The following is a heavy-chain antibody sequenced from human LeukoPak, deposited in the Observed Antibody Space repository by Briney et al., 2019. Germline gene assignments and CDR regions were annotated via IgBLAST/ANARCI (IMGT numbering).Heavy chain of an antibody. J-gene: IGHJ6*02. Sequence: LSGGSLRLSCAASGFTFSSYWMSWVRQAPGKGLEWVANIKQDGSEKYYVDSVKGRFTISRDNAKNSLYLQMNSLRAEDTAVYYCARVRSGSSAGNYGMDVWGQGTTVTVSS. CDR2: IKQDGSEK. CDR3: ARVRSGSSAGNYGMDV. CDR1: GFTFSSYW. D-gene: IGHD1-26*01. V-gene: IGHV3-7*01.